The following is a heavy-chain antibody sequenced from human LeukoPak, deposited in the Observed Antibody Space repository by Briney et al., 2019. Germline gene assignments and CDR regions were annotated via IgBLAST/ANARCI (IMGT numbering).Heavy chain of an antibody. CDR1: GGSVSSGSYY. Sequence: SETLSLTCTVSGGSVSSGSYYWSWIRQPPGKGLEWIGYIYYSGSTNYNPSLKSRVTISVDTSKNQFSLKLSSVTAADTAVYYCARLRTAARPGAFDIWGQGTMVTVSS. CDR3: ARLRTAARPGAFDI. CDR2: IYYSGST. D-gene: IGHD6-6*01. J-gene: IGHJ3*02. V-gene: IGHV4-61*01.